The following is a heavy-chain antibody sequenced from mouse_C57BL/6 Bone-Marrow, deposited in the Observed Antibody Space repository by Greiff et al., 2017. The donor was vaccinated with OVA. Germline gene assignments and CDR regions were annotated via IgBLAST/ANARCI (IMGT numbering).Heavy chain of an antibody. Sequence: EVKVVESGGGLVQPGGSLKLSCAASGFTFSDYYMYWVRQTPEKRLEWVAYISNGGGSTYYPDTVKGRFTISRDNAKNTLYLQMSRLKAEDTAMYYCARRTHMDYWGQGTSVTVSS. CDR1: GFTFSDYY. V-gene: IGHV5-12*01. J-gene: IGHJ4*01. CDR3: ARRTHMDY. CDR2: ISNGGGST.